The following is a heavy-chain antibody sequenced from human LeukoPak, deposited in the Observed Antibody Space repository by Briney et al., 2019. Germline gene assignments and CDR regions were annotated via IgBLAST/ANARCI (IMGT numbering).Heavy chain of an antibody. CDR2: INPADGGT. D-gene: IGHD5-12*01. J-gene: IGHJ4*02. V-gene: IGHV1-2*02. Sequence: ASVKVSCKASGYTFTDYYIHWVRQAPGQGLEWMGWINPADGGTRFAQNFQVRVTMTSDTSISTAYMELSSLRSDDTAVYYCAREKIGSGYDQDLDYWGQGTMVTVSS. CDR1: GYTFTDYY. CDR3: AREKIGSGYDQDLDY.